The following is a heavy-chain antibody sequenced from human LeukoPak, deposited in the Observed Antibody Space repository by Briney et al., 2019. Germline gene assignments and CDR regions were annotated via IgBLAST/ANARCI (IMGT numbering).Heavy chain of an antibody. Sequence: GASVKVSCKASGYTFTGYYMHWVRQAPGQGLEWMGWINPNSGGTNYAQKFQGRVTTTADKSTSTAYMELGSLRSEDTAVYYCARGITIFGVVNYYYYMDVWGKGTTVTVSS. CDR3: ARGITIFGVVNYYYYMDV. D-gene: IGHD3-3*01. CDR2: INPNSGGT. CDR1: GYTFTGYY. V-gene: IGHV1-2*02. J-gene: IGHJ6*03.